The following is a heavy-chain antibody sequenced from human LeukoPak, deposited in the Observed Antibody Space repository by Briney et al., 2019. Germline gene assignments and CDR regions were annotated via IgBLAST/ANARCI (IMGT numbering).Heavy chain of an antibody. CDR2: IYPRDGST. J-gene: IGHJ4*02. Sequence: ASVTVSCKASGYSFTSNYIHWVRQAPGQGLEWMGMIYPRDGSTSYAQRFQDRVTVTRDTSTSTVHMELSGLRSVDTAVYYCARDQEGFDYWGQGTLVTVSS. CDR3: ARDQEGFDY. V-gene: IGHV1-46*01. CDR1: GYSFTSNY.